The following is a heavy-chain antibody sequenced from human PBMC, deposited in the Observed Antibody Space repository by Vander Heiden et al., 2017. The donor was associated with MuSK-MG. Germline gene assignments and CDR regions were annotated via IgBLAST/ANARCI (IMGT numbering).Heavy chain of an antibody. V-gene: IGHV4-39*01. D-gene: IGHD6-13*01. Sequence: QPQLQESGPGLVKPSETLSLTFTVAGGSISSSSYYWGWIRQPPGKGLEWIGSIYYSGSTYYNPSLKSRVTISVDTSKNQFSLKLSSVTAADTAVYYCARHVRRQQLAQDYWGQGTLVTVSS. CDR1: GGSISSSSYY. J-gene: IGHJ4*02. CDR3: ARHVRRQQLAQDY. CDR2: IYYSGST.